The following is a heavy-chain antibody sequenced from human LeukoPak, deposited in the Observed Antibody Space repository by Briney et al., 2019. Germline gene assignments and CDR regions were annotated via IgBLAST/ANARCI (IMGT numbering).Heavy chain of an antibody. CDR3: ARDSGSYNGMDV. D-gene: IGHD3-10*01. J-gene: IGHJ6*02. Sequence: PGGSLRLSCAASGFTFSTYDMDWVRQAPGKGLEWVSYISPSGNTLYYADSVQGRFTISRDNAKNSLYLQMNRLRAEDTAVYYRARDSGSYNGMDVWGQGTTVTVSS. CDR1: GFTFSTYD. CDR2: ISPSGNTL. V-gene: IGHV3-48*03.